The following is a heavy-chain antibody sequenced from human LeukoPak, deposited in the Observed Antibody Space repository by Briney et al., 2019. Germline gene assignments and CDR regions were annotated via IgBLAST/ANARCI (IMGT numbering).Heavy chain of an antibody. J-gene: IGHJ6*03. CDR1: GGSISSYY. D-gene: IGHD1-7*01. CDR2: IYYSGST. CDR3: ARGQLELLLGYYYMDV. V-gene: IGHV4-59*08. Sequence: SETLSLTCTVSGGSISSYYWSWIRQPPGKGLEWIGYIYYSGSTNYNPSLKSRVTISVDTSKNQFSLKLSSVTAADTAVYYCARGQLELLLGYYYMDVWGKGTTVTVSS.